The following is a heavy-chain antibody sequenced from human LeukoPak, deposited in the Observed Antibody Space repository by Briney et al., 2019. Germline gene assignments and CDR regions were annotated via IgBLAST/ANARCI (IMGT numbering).Heavy chain of an antibody. J-gene: IGHJ3*02. D-gene: IGHD3-16*02. Sequence: SETLSLTCTVSGDSISTSNSYWGWIRQPPGKGLEWIGRIYTSGSTNYNPSLKSRVTMSVDTSKNQFSLKLSSVTAADTAVYYCARVMITFGGVIVKQDDAFDIWGQGTMVTVSS. CDR3: ARVMITFGGVIVKQDDAFDI. CDR2: IYTSGST. V-gene: IGHV4-39*07. CDR1: GDSISTSNSY.